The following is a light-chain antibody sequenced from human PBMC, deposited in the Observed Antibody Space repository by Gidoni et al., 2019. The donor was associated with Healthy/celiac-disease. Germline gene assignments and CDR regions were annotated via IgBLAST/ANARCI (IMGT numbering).Light chain of an antibody. CDR1: QSVSSN. CDR3: QQYNNWPFT. J-gene: IGKJ3*01. Sequence: IVMQQSPATLSVSPGERATLSCRASQSVSSNLAWYQQNPGQAPMLLIYGASTRATGIPARVSGSGSGTEFTLTISSLQSEDFAVYYCQQYNNWPFTFGPGTKVDIK. CDR2: GAS. V-gene: IGKV3-15*01.